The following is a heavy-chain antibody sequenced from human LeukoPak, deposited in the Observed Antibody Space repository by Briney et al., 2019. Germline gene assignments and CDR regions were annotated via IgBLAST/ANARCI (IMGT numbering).Heavy chain of an antibody. CDR2: IYTSGST. Sequence: SETLSLTCAVYGGSFTKHQWSWIRQPPGKGLEWIGRIYTSGSTNYNPSLKSRVTISVDTSKNQFSLKLSSVTAADTAVYYCAREPNGYCSSTSCYGLDYWGQGTLVTVSS. J-gene: IGHJ4*02. CDR3: AREPNGYCSSTSCYGLDY. D-gene: IGHD2-2*01. CDR1: GGSFTKHQ. V-gene: IGHV4-4*08.